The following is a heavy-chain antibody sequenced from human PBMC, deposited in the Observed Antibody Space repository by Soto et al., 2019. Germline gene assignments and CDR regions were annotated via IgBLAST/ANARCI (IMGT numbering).Heavy chain of an antibody. CDR3: AKDPKYYYDSSGYSFDY. D-gene: IGHD3-22*01. Sequence: GGSLRLSCAASGFTFSSYAMSWVRQAPGKGLEWVSAISGSGGSTYYADSVKGRFTISRDNSKNTLYLQMNSLRAEDTAVYYCAKDPKYYYDSSGYSFDYWGQGTLVTVSS. CDR1: GFTFSSYA. J-gene: IGHJ4*02. V-gene: IGHV3-23*01. CDR2: ISGSGGST.